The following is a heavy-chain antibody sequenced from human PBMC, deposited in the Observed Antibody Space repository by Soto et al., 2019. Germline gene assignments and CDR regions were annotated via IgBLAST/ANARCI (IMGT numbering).Heavy chain of an antibody. Sequence: PGESLKISCNGSGYSFAVYWITWVRQKPGKGLEWMGRIDPSDSQTYYSPSFRGHVTISATKSITTVFLQWSSLRAEDTAVYYCAREHDSRPDFDYWGQGTLVTVSS. CDR1: GYSFAVYW. CDR3: AREHDSRPDFDY. D-gene: IGHD3-16*01. V-gene: IGHV5-10-1*01. CDR2: IDPSDSQT. J-gene: IGHJ4*02.